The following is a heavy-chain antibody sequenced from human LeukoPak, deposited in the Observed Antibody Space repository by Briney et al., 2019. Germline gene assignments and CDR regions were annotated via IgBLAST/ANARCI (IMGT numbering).Heavy chain of an antibody. Sequence: GGSLRLSCAASGFTFSSYEMNWVRQAPGKGLEWVSYINSAGSTIYYADSVKGRFTISRDNAKNTLYLQMNSLRAEDPAVYYCARGQYYDILTGYYGPPFDYWGQGTLITVSS. D-gene: IGHD3-9*01. V-gene: IGHV3-48*03. CDR2: INSAGSTI. CDR3: ARGQYYDILTGYYGPPFDY. J-gene: IGHJ4*02. CDR1: GFTFSSYE.